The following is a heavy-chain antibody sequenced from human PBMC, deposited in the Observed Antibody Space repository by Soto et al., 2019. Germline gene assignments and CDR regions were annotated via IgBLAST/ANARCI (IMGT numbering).Heavy chain of an antibody. CDR2: ISAYNGNT. J-gene: IGHJ5*02. CDR3: ARDGGRYFDWLLGNWFDP. CDR1: GYTFTSYG. D-gene: IGHD3-9*01. Sequence: GASVKVSCTASGYTFTSYGISWVRQAPGQGLEWMGWISAYNGNTNYAQKLQGRVTMTTDTSTSTAYMELRSLRSDDTAVYYCARDGGRYFDWLLGNWFDPWAQGTLVTVSS. V-gene: IGHV1-18*01.